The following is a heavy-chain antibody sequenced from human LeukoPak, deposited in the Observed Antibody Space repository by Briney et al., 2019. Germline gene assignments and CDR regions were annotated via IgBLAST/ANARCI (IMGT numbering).Heavy chain of an antibody. D-gene: IGHD1-26*01. J-gene: IGHJ4*02. CDR3: ARDSVPIVGATPEPFDY. CDR2: IYHSGST. CDR1: GYSISSGYY. Sequence: PSETLSLTCTVSGYSISSGYYWGWIRQPPGKGLEWIGSIYHSGSTYYNPSLKSRVTISVDTSKNQFSLKLSSVTAADTAVYYCARDSVPIVGATPEPFDYWGQGTLVTVSS. V-gene: IGHV4-38-2*02.